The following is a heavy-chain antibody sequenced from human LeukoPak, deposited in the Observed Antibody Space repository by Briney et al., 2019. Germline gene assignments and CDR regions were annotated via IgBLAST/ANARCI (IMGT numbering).Heavy chain of an antibody. V-gene: IGHV4-59*01. D-gene: IGHD1-7*01. J-gene: IGHJ4*02. CDR1: RASLSPYY. CDR3: ARSVTGTSGTTR. Sequence: SETLSLTCTVSRASLSPYYWTWVRQPAGKGREWIGYIYYSGSNNYNPSLKRRVTISVDPSKNQFSLKLSSLTAADTAVYYCARSVTGTSGTTRWGQGTLVTVSS. CDR2: IYYSGSN.